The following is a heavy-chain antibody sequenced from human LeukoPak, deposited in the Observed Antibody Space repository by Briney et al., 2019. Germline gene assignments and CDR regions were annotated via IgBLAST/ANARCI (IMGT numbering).Heavy chain of an antibody. V-gene: IGHV3-23*01. D-gene: IGHD3-10*01. CDR1: GFTFSTYA. J-gene: IGHJ5*02. CDR2: ISSSGGST. Sequence: PGGSLRLSCAASGFTFSTYAMSWVRQAPGKGLEWVSTISSSGGSTYYADSVKGRFTISRDNAKNSLYLQMNSLRAEDTAVYYCARDQVLWFGELLTENNWFGPWGQGTLVTVSS. CDR3: ARDQVLWFGELLTENNWFGP.